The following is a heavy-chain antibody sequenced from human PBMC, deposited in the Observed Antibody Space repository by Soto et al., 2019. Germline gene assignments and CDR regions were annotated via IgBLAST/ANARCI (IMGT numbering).Heavy chain of an antibody. D-gene: IGHD2-15*01. Sequence: EVQLVESGGGLVQPGGSLGLSCAASGFTFSSHWMSWVRQAPGKGLEWVANIRQDGREEQYSDTVKGRFTLSRENAKXXXXXXXXXXXXXXTXXYXCAKSEXXXXXXRGQXTMV. CDR3: AKSEXXXXXX. CDR2: IRQDGREE. CDR1: GFTFSSHW. V-gene: IGHV3-7*01. J-gene: IGHJ3*01.